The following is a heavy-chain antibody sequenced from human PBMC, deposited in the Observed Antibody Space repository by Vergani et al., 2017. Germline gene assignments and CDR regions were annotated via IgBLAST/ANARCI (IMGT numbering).Heavy chain of an antibody. CDR1: GDSVPSNSDA. J-gene: IGHJ4*02. CDR2: TYYRSKWYN. Sequence: QVQLQQSGPGLVKPSQTLLLTCAISGDSVPSNSDAWNWIRQYPSRGLEWLGRTYYRSKWYNDYAVSVKSRITIKPDTSKNQFSLQLNSVTPEVTAVYYCAREWEQQLSNWGQGTLVTVSS. D-gene: IGHD6-13*01. CDR3: AREWEQQLSN. V-gene: IGHV6-1*01.